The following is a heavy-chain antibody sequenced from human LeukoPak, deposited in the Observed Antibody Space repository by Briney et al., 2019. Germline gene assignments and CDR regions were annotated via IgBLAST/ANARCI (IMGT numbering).Heavy chain of an antibody. D-gene: IGHD3-22*01. J-gene: IGHJ4*02. V-gene: IGHV4-38-2*01. CDR3: VRTTYYYDTSGHLGFDH. Sequence: SETLSLTCAVSGYSISGGYYWGWIRQPPGEGLEWIGNIFHSGISHYNPSLSSRLTMSVDTSKNQFSLNLRSVTAADTAVYYCVRTTYYYDTSGHLGFDHWGQGTLVTVSS. CDR1: GYSISGGYY. CDR2: IFHSGIS.